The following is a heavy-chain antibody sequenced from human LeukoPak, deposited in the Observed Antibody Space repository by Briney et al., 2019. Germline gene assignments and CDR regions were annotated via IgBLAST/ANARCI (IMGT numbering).Heavy chain of an antibody. D-gene: IGHD6-19*01. Sequence: ASVKVSCKASGYTFTIYYMHWVRQAPGQGLEWMGIINPSGGSTSYAQKFQGRVTMTRDTSTSTVYMELNSLRSEGTAVYYCARDAPSAVAGYDAFDIWGQGTMVTVSS. V-gene: IGHV1-46*01. CDR3: ARDAPSAVAGYDAFDI. CDR1: GYTFTIYY. J-gene: IGHJ3*02. CDR2: INPSGGST.